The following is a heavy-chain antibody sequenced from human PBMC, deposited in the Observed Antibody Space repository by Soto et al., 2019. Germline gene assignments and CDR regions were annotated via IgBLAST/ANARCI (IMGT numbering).Heavy chain of an antibody. D-gene: IGHD2-2*02. CDR1: AYTFTSYG. CDR2: ISTYDGNT. CDR3: HRRLRSYCSDTTCYTKPRNFDY. V-gene: IGHV1-18*01. J-gene: IGHJ4*02. Sequence: ASVKVSCKASAYTFTSYGISWVRQAPGQGLEWMGWISTYDGNTNYAQKLQGRVTMTTDTSTSTAYMELRSLRSDDTAVYYCHRRLRSYCSDTTCYTKPRNFDYWGQGTLVTVSS.